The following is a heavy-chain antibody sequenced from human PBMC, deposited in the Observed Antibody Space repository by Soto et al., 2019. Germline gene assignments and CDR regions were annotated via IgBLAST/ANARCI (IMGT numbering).Heavy chain of an antibody. CDR3: VKDDGGNPSTEPH. CDR2: ISGSGDRT. Sequence: DAQLQESGGGLVQPGGSLRLSCAASGITIRNYPMSWVRQAPGKGLDWVSGISGSGDRTYYADSAKGRFTISKDFSKNSLSLQLDSLRVEDTAVYFCVKDDGGNPSTEPHWGQGTLVTVSS. D-gene: IGHD2-15*01. V-gene: IGHV3-23*01. J-gene: IGHJ4*02. CDR1: GITIRNYP.